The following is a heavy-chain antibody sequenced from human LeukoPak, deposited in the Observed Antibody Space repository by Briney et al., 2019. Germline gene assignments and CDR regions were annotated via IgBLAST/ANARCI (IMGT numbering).Heavy chain of an antibody. J-gene: IGHJ4*02. CDR2: INTNTGNP. V-gene: IGHV7-4-1*02. D-gene: IGHD3-10*01. CDR3: ASRTMVREFDY. CDR1: GYTFTNYA. Sequence: ASVKVSCKASGYTFTNYAMNWVRQAPGQGLEWVGWINTNTGNPTYAQGFTGRFVFSLDTSVSTAYLQISSLKAEDTAVYYCASRTMVREFDYWGQGTLVTVSS.